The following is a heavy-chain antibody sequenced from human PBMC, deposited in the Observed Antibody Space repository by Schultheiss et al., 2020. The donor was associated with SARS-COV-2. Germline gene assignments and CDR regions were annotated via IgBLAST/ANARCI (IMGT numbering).Heavy chain of an antibody. D-gene: IGHD2-2*01. CDR3: ARAAGCSSTSCSDY. J-gene: IGHJ4*02. CDR1: GYTFTSYG. CDR2: ISAYTGNT. V-gene: IGHV1-18*04. Sequence: ASVKVSCKASGYTFTSYGISWVRQAPGQGLEWMGWISAYTGNTNYAQNLQGRVTMTTDTSTSTAYMELSSLRSEDTAVYYCARAAGCSSTSCSDYWGQGTLVTVSS.